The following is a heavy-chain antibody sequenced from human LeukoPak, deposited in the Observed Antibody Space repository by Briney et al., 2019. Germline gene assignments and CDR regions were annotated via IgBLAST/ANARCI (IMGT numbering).Heavy chain of an antibody. V-gene: IGHV3-48*03. CDR2: ISSSGSTI. Sequence: GGSLRLSCAASGFTFSSYEMNWVRQAPGKGLEWVSYISSSGSTIYYADSVKGRFTISRDNAKNSLYLQMNSLRAEDTAVYYCARDLATNYYYYMDDWGKGTTVTVSS. CDR3: ARDLATNYYYYMDD. J-gene: IGHJ6*03. CDR1: GFTFSSYE.